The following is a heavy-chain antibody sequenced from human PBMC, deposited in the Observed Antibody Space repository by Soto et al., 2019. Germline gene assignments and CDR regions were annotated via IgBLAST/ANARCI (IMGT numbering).Heavy chain of an antibody. J-gene: IGHJ4*02. D-gene: IGHD3-16*01. CDR2: IYHGGTT. CDR1: GHSDTTKDFF. V-gene: IGHV4-30-4*08. CDR3: ARGRPNFFGAGSGLDY. Sequence: PSETLSLTCTVSGHSDTTKDFFCSWLRRAPGRGLEWIAYIYHGGTTHYNPAFRSRVTMSVDTAKTQFSLNLASVTAADTAVYYCARGRPNFFGAGSGLDYWGQGTPVTVSS.